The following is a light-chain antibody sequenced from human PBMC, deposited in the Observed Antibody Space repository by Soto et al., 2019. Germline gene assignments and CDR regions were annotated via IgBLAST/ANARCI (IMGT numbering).Light chain of an antibody. V-gene: IGKV1-5*03. J-gene: IGKJ1*01. CDR2: KAS. Sequence: DIQMTQSPSALSASVGDRVTITCRASQSISSWLAWYQQKPGKAPKLLIYKASSLESGVPSRFSGSGSGTEFTLTISSLQPDDSATYHCQQYNDYTRTFGQGTKVESK. CDR1: QSISSW. CDR3: QQYNDYTRT.